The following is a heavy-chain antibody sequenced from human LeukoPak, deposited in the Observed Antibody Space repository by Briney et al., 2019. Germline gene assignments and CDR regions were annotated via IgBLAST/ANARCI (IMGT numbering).Heavy chain of an antibody. Sequence: ASVKVSCKASGYTFTSYGISWVRQAPGQGLEWMGWISAYNGNTNYAQELQGRVTMTTDTSTSTAYMELRSLRSDDTAVYYCARDDSKCSGGSCYNLNWFDPWGQGTLVTVSS. J-gene: IGHJ5*02. D-gene: IGHD2-15*01. CDR2: ISAYNGNT. CDR1: GYTFTSYG. CDR3: ARDDSKCSGGSCYNLNWFDP. V-gene: IGHV1-18*01.